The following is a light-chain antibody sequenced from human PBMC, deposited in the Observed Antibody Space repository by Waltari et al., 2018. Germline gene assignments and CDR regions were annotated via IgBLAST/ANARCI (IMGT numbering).Light chain of an antibody. CDR2: WAS. CDR1: QSLLYYSNNKNY. J-gene: IGKJ2*01. V-gene: IGKV4-1*01. CDR3: QQYYMTPYT. Sequence: DFVMTQSPDSLAVSLGERAAINCKSSQSLLYYSNNKNYLAWYQQKPGQPPKLLISWASTLESGVPDRFSGSGSATDFTLTISSLQAEDVAVYYCQQYYMTPYTFGQGTKLEIK.